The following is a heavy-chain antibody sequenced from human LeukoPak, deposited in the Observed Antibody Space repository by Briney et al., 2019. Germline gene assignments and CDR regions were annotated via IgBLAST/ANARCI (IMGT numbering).Heavy chain of an antibody. V-gene: IGHV3-21*01. Sequence: GGSLRLSCAASGFTFSNYNMNWVRHAPGKGLEWVSYITSSSSYIYYADSVKGRFTISRDNAKNSLYLQMNSLRAEDTAVYYCARDPYSGSYSAYYYYMDVWAKGPRSPSP. CDR2: ITSSSSYI. CDR3: ARDPYSGSYSAYYYYMDV. J-gene: IGHJ6*03. CDR1: GFTFSNYN. D-gene: IGHD1-26*01.